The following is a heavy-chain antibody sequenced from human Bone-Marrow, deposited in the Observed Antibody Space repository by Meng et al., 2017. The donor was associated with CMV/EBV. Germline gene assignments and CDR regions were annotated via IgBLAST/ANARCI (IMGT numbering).Heavy chain of an antibody. CDR1: GLTFSNAW. CDR2: IKTNTDGATT. Sequence: GGSLSLSCVASGLTFSNAWMSWVRQAPVKGLEWVGRIKTNTDGATTDYPAPGKGRFTISRDDSKNTLYLQMNSLRAEDTAVYYCTTAHSSVRDYWGQGTLVTVSS. V-gene: IGHV3-15*01. D-gene: IGHD3-10*02. J-gene: IGHJ4*02. CDR3: TTAHSSVRDY.